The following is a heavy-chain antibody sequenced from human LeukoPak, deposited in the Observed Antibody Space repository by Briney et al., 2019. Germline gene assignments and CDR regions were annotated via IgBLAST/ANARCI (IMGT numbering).Heavy chain of an antibody. J-gene: IGHJ6*03. D-gene: IGHD6-6*01. V-gene: IGHV3-20*04. Sequence: GGSLRLSCAASGFTSDEYGMSWVRQAPGKGLEWVSGINWNGDDTTYADSVKGRFPISRDNAKKSLYLQMNSLRADDTAFYYCAKNPPDSSSSHFYYYYMDVWGKGTTVTVSS. CDR3: AKNPPDSSSSHFYYYYMDV. CDR1: GFTSDEYG. CDR2: INWNGDDT.